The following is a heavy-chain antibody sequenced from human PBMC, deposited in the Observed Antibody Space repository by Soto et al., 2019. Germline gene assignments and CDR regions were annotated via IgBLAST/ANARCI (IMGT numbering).Heavy chain of an antibody. Sequence: PGGSLRLSCAASGFTFSSYWMSWVRQAPGKGLEWVANIKQDGSEKYYVDSVKGRFTISRDNAKNSLYLQMNSLRAEDTAVYYCARAPPDYDPTELDYWGQGTLVTVSS. CDR3: ARAPPDYDPTELDY. J-gene: IGHJ4*02. D-gene: IGHD3-22*01. CDR2: IKQDGSEK. V-gene: IGHV3-7*01. CDR1: GFTFSSYW.